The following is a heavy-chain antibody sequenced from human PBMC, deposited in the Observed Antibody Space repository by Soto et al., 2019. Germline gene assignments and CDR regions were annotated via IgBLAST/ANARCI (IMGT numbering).Heavy chain of an antibody. D-gene: IGHD3-22*01. J-gene: IGHJ4*02. V-gene: IGHV3-33*01. Sequence: QVQLVESGGGVVQPGRSLRLSCAASGFTFSSYGMHWVRQAPGKGLEWVAVIWYDGSNKYYADSVKGRFTISRDNSKNTLYLQMNSLRAEDTAVYYCARDRLRSLYYYDSSGYEPFDYWGQGTLVTVSS. CDR2: IWYDGSNK. CDR3: ARDRLRSLYYYDSSGYEPFDY. CDR1: GFTFSSYG.